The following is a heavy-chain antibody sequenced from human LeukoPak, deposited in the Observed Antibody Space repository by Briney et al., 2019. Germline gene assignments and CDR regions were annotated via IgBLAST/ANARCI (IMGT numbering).Heavy chain of an antibody. CDR2: FDPEDGET. D-gene: IGHD1-26*01. CDR3: ATDISGSYFYDY. V-gene: IGHV1-24*01. J-gene: IGHJ4*02. Sequence: ASVKVSCKVSGYTLTELSMHSVGQAPGKEREGMGGFDPEDGETIYAQKFQGRVTMTEDTSTDKAYMELSSLRSEDTAVYYCATDISGSYFYDYWGQGTLVTVSS. CDR1: GYTLTELS.